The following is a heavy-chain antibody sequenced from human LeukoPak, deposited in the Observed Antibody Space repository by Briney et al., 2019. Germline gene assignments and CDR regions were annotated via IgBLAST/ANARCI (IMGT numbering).Heavy chain of an antibody. V-gene: IGHV4-59*01. CDR1: GDSISAYY. D-gene: IGHD1-26*01. Sequence: SETLSLTCTVSGDSISAYYWSWIRQTPGKGLEWIAFIHSNGTTNYNPSLKSRVSISVDTSKNQFSLKVSSVTAADTAIYYCAGGTYYYFDYWGQGTLVTVSS. CDR2: IHSNGTT. CDR3: AGGTYYYFDY. J-gene: IGHJ4*02.